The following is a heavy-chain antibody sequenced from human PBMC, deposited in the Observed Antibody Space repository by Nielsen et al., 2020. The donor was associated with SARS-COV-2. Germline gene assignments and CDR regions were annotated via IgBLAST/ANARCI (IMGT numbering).Heavy chain of an antibody. Sequence: SETLSLTCTVSGGSISSSSYYWGWIRQPPGKGLEWIGSIYYSGSTYYNPSLKSRVTISVDTSKNQFSLKLSSVTAADTAVYYCARGRHYDILTGYRSSRIKYGMDVWGQGTTVTVSS. J-gene: IGHJ6*02. V-gene: IGHV4-39*01. CDR3: ARGRHYDILTGYRSSRIKYGMDV. D-gene: IGHD3-9*01. CDR2: IYYSGST. CDR1: GGSISSSSYY.